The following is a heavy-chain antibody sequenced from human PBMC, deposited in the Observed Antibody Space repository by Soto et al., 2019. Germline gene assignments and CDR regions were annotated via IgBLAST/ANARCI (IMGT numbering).Heavy chain of an antibody. D-gene: IGHD6-6*01. CDR2: INAGNGNT. Sequence: ASVKVSCKASGYTFTSYAMHWVRQAPGQRLEWMGWINAGNGNTKYSQKFQGRVTITRDTSASTAYMELSSLRSEDTAVYYCARDYLEQLVPNWYFDLWGRGTLVTVS. CDR3: ARDYLEQLVPNWYFDL. V-gene: IGHV1-3*01. J-gene: IGHJ2*01. CDR1: GYTFTSYA.